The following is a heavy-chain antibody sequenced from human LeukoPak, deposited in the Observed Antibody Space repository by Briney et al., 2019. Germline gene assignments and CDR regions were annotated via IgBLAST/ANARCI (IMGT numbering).Heavy chain of an antibody. CDR3: ARDVFGSIDY. V-gene: IGHV3-30-3*01. D-gene: IGHD3-10*02. Sequence: GGSLRLSCAASGFTFTTSPMHWVRQAPGKGLEWVAVTSHDESQKHYADSVKGRFTISRDNSKNTLYLQMNSLGPEDTAVYYCARDVFGSIDYWDQGTLVTVSS. CDR2: TSHDESQK. J-gene: IGHJ4*02. CDR1: GFTFTTSP.